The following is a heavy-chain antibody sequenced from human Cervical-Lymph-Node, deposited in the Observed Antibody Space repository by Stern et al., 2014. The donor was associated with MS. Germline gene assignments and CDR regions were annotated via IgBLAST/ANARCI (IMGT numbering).Heavy chain of an antibody. Sequence: VQLEPANAEAPKPASSVNDSCKAAGGTVSKFASSWVRQAPGTGLEWIEGIFPVFGTPPCAQEFRGRVTITAGVSTSTVYMELSSLRSDATTVYYCALSSETSDRWYSLGYDLWGQGTLVAVSS. CDR2: IFPVFGTP. J-gene: IGHJ5*02. CDR3: ALSSETSDRWYSLGYDL. V-gene: IGHV1-69*01. D-gene: IGHD6-13*01. CDR1: GGTVSKFA.